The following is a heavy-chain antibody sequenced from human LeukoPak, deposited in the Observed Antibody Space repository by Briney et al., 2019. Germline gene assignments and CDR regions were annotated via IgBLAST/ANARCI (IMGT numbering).Heavy chain of an antibody. CDR2: IPYDGSNK. CDR3: ARDKRGSYSLPLGVDY. Sequence: PGRSLRLSCAASGFTFSSYAMHWVRQAPGKGLEWVAVIPYDGSNKYYADSVKGRFTISRDNSKDTLYLQMNSLRAEDTAVYYCARDKRGSYSLPLGVDYWGQGTLVTVSS. V-gene: IGHV3-30-3*01. CDR1: GFTFSSYA. J-gene: IGHJ4*02. D-gene: IGHD1-26*01.